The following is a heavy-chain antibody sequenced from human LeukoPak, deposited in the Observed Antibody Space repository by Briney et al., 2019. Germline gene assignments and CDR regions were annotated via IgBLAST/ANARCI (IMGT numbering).Heavy chain of an antibody. V-gene: IGHV3-7*04. Sequence: PGGSLRLSCAASGFTFSDYWMSWVRQGPGQGLEWVAKISQDGREQRFVDSVKGRFTISRDNAKNLLFLQMDSLRAEDTAVYYCAGGALDYWGPGTLVTVSS. CDR2: ISQDGREQ. CDR3: AGGALDY. J-gene: IGHJ4*02. CDR1: GFTFSDYW.